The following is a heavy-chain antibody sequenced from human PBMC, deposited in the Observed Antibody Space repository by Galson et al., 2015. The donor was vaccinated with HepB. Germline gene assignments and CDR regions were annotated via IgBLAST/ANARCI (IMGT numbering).Heavy chain of an antibody. V-gene: IGHV5-51*01. D-gene: IGHD3-16*02. CDR3: ARGMITFGGVIDPFDY. J-gene: IGHJ4*02. Sequence: QSGAEVKKPGESLKISCKGSGYSFTSYWIGWVRQMPGKGLEWMGIIYPGDSDTRYSPSFQGQVTISADKFISTAYLQWSSLKASDTAMYYCARGMITFGGVIDPFDYWGQGTLVTVSS. CDR1: GYSFTSYW. CDR2: IYPGDSDT.